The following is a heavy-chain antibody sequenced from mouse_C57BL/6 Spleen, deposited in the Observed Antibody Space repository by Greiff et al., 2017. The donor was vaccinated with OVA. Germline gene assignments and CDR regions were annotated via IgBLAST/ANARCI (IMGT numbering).Heavy chain of an antibody. V-gene: IGHV1-26*01. J-gene: IGHJ1*03. CDR1: GYTFTDYY. CDR3: ARDGPFDV. D-gene: IGHD2-3*01. CDR2: INPNNGGT. Sequence: EVQLQQSGPELVKPGASVKISCKASGYTFTDYYMNWVKQSHGKSLEWIGDINPNNGGTSYNQKFKGKATLTVDKSSSTAYMELRSLTSEDSAVYYCARDGPFDVWGKGTTVTVSS.